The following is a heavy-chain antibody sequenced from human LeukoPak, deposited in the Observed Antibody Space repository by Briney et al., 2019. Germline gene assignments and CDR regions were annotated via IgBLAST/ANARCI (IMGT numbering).Heavy chain of an antibody. J-gene: IGHJ3*02. CDR1: GGSISSYY. D-gene: IGHD2/OR15-2a*01. CDR2: IYYCGST. V-gene: IGHV4-59*08. Sequence: SETLSLTCTVSGGSISSYYWSWIRQPPGKGLEWIGYIYYCGSTNYNPSLKSRVTISVDTSKNQFSLKLSSVTAADTAVYYCASLYDQGAFDIWGQGTMVTVSS. CDR3: ASLYDQGAFDI.